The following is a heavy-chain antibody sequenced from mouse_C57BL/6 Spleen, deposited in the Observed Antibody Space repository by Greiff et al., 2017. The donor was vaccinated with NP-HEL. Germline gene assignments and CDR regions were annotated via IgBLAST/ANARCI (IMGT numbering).Heavy chain of an antibody. Sequence: VQLQQPGAELVKPGASVKLSCKASGYTFTSYWMQWVKQRPGQGLEWIGEIDPSDSYTNYNQKFKGKATLTVDTSSSTAYMQLSSLTSEDSAVYYCARVDRRAMDYWGQGTSVTVSS. V-gene: IGHV1-50*01. CDR3: ARVDRRAMDY. CDR1: GYTFTSYW. CDR2: IDPSDSYT. J-gene: IGHJ4*01.